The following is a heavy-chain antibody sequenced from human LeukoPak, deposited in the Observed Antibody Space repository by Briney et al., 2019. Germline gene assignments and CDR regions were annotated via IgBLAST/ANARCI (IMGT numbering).Heavy chain of an antibody. CDR3: AKEDCSSTSCAIGFVDTAMVQPDAFDI. CDR2: ISGSGGST. J-gene: IGHJ3*02. D-gene: IGHD2-2*01. CDR1: GFTFSSYA. Sequence: GGSLRLSCAASGFTFSSYAMSWVRQAPGKGLEWVSAISGSGGSTYYADSVKGRFTISRDNSKNTLYLQMNSLRAEDTAVYYCAKEDCSSTSCAIGFVDTAMVQPDAFDIWGQGTMVTVSS. V-gene: IGHV3-23*01.